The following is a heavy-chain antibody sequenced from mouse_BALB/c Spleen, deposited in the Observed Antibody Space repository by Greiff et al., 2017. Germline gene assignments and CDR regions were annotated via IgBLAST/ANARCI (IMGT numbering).Heavy chain of an antibody. V-gene: IGHV5-9-4*01. CDR1: GFTFSSYA. Sequence: EVKLEESGGGLVKPGGSLKLSCAASGFTFSSYAMSWVRQSPEKRLEWVAEISSGGSYTYYPDTVTGRFTISRDNAKNTLYLEMSSLRSEDTAMYYCARDYGSRRGFAYWGQGTLVTVSA. CDR2: ISSGGSYT. D-gene: IGHD1-1*01. CDR3: ARDYGSRRGFAY. J-gene: IGHJ3*01.